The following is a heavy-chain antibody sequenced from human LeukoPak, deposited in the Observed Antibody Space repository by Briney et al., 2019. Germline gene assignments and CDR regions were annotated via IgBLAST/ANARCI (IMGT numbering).Heavy chain of an antibody. CDR2: ISSSGSTI. J-gene: IGHJ4*02. CDR1: GFTFSDYY. CDR3: AKDILRGYTWGSYSLVD. Sequence: GGSLRLSCAASGFTFSDYYMSWIRQAPGKGLEWVSYISSSGSTIYYADSVKGRFTISRDNAKNSLYLQMNSLRAEDTALYYCAKDILRGYTWGSYSLVDWGQGTLVTVSS. V-gene: IGHV3-11*01. D-gene: IGHD1-26*01.